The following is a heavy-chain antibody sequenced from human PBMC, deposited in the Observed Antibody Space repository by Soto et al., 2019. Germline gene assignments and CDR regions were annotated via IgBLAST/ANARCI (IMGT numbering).Heavy chain of an antibody. J-gene: IGHJ4*02. D-gene: IGHD5-18*01. CDR3: ARVGGTGGYTYGLDY. V-gene: IGHV1-69*06. CDR2: IIPVFGTG. CDR1: GGTFSSYA. Sequence: QVQLVQSGAEVKKPGSSVKVSCKASGGTFSSYAISWVLQAPGQGLEWMGGIIPVFGTGIYAQKFQGRVTITADKSANTADIELSSLRSEDTGVYFCARVGGTGGYTYGLDYGGQGILVTVSS.